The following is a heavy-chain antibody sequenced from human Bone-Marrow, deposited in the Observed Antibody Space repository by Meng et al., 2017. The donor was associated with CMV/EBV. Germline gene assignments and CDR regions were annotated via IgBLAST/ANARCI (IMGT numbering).Heavy chain of an antibody. V-gene: IGHV3-9*01. Sequence: GGSLRLSCVGSGFRFDDHAINWVRQVPGKGLEWVAGISWNSGSIGYVDSVKGRFTISRDNAKNSLYLQMTSLRTEDTAFYFCARNMGPLRSNYFDDWGQGTLVTVSS. D-gene: IGHD1-26*01. CDR2: ISWNSGSI. J-gene: IGHJ4*02. CDR3: ARNMGPLRSNYFDD. CDR1: GFRFDDHA.